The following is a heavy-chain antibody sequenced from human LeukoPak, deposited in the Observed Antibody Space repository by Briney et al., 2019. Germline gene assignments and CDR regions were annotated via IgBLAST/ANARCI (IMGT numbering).Heavy chain of an antibody. CDR1: SGSISSGAYY. V-gene: IGHV4-39*06. CDR2: IHYSGKT. CDR3: ARDYGDHRVDY. Sequence: SETLSLTCTVTSGSISSGAYYWGWIRQPPGKGLEWIGTIHYSGKTYYNPSLKSRITISIDTSRKQFALKLSSVTAADTAVYYCARDYGDHRVDYWGQGTLVTVSS. J-gene: IGHJ4*02. D-gene: IGHD4-17*01.